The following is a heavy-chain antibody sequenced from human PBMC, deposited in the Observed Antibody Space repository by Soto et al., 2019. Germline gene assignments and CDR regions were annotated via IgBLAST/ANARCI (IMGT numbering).Heavy chain of an antibody. CDR3: ARHSASGWYRDFDY. V-gene: IGHV3-23*01. Sequence: EVQLLESGGGLVQPGGSLRLSCVASGFTYAIGWVRQAPGKGLEWVSSISGSGASTKYADSVRGRFTISIDNSKNMEYLQMNSLSAEDTDVYYCARHSASGWYRDFDYWGQGTPVTVSS. CDR1: GFTYA. CDR2: ISGSGAST. J-gene: IGHJ4*02. D-gene: IGHD6-19*01.